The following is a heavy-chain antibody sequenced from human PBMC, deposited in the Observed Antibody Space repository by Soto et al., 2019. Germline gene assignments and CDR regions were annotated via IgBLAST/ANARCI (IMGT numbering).Heavy chain of an antibody. CDR1: GFTFSSNS. CDR2: ISSSSNTI. CDR3: ARVFGSYYDPRDASDI. V-gene: IGHV3-48*02. D-gene: IGHD3-22*01. J-gene: IGHJ3*02. Sequence: EVQLVESGGGLVQTGGSLRLSCAASGFTFSSNSMNWVRQAPGKGLEWVSYISSSSNTIYYADSVKGRFTISRDNAKNSLYLQMNSLRDEDTAVYYCARVFGSYYDPRDASDIWGQGTMVTVSS.